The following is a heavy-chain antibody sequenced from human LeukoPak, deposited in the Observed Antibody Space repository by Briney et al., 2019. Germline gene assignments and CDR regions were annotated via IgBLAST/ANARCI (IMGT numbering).Heavy chain of an antibody. V-gene: IGHV3-23*01. J-gene: IGHJ4*02. D-gene: IGHD3-22*01. CDR3: AKDRGIVVVITTVPLDY. CDR2: ISGSGGST. Sequence: GGSLRLSCAASGFTFSSYAMSWARQAPGKGLEWVSAISGSGGSTYYADSVKGRFTISRDNSKNTLYLQMNSLRAEDTAVYYCAKDRGIVVVITTVPLDYWGQGTLVTVSS. CDR1: GFTFSSYA.